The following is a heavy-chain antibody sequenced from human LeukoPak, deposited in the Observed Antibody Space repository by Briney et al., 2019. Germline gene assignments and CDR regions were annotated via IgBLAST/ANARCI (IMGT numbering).Heavy chain of an antibody. J-gene: IGHJ4*02. CDR3: ARAGRYFDWLLYYFDY. Sequence: ASVKVSCKASGYTSTGYYMHWVRQAPGQGLEWMGWINPNSGGTNYAQKFQGRVTMTRDTSISTAYMELSRLRSDDTAVYYCARAGRYFDWLLYYFDYWGQGTLVTVSS. CDR1: GYTSTGYY. D-gene: IGHD3-9*01. V-gene: IGHV1-2*02. CDR2: INPNSGGT.